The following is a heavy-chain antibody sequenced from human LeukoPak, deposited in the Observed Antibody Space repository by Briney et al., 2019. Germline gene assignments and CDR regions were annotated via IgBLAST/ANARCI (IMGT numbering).Heavy chain of an antibody. J-gene: IGHJ4*02. V-gene: IGHV3-13*04. CDR2: IGKGGDT. Sequence: GGSLRLSCAASGFTFSTYDMHWVRQAAGKGLEWVSGIGKGGDTYYAGSVKGRFTTSRENAKRSVYLQMNNLRAGDTAVYYCARVRGGWYFDYWGQGTLVTVSS. D-gene: IGHD6-19*01. CDR3: ARVRGGWYFDY. CDR1: GFTFSTYD.